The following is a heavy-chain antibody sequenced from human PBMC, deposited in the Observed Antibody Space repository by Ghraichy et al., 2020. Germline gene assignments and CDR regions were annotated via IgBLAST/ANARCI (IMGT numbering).Heavy chain of an antibody. Sequence: GGSLRLSCAASGFTFSNAWMSWVRQAPGKGLEWVGRIKSKTDGGTTDYAAPVKGRFTISRDDSKNTLYLQMNSLKTEDTAVYYCTTLTRQMATILTDYWGQGTLVTVSS. CDR2: IKSKTDGGTT. V-gene: IGHV3-15*01. CDR1: GFTFSNAW. CDR3: TTLTRQMATILTDY. D-gene: IGHD5-24*01. J-gene: IGHJ4*02.